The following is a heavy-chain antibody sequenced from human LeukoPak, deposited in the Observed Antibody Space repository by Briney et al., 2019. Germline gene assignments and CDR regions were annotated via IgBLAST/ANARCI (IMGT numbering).Heavy chain of an antibody. Sequence: SVKVSCKASGGTFSSYAISWVRQAPGQGLEWMGGIIPIFGTANYAQKFQARVTITADESTSTAYMELSSLRSEDTALYYCARIRLNRGSYYDFNYWGQGTLVTVSS. CDR2: IIPIFGTA. V-gene: IGHV1-69*13. D-gene: IGHD1-26*01. CDR1: GGTFSSYA. J-gene: IGHJ4*02. CDR3: ARIRLNRGSYYDFNY.